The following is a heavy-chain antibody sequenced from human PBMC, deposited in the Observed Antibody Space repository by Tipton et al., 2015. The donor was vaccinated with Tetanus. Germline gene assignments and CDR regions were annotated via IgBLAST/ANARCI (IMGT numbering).Heavy chain of an antibody. V-gene: IGHV4-30-4*01. J-gene: IGHJ4*02. CDR2: IHYSGYT. Sequence: TLSLTCAVSGGSISSGDFYWSWIRQSPGEGLEWIGYIHYSGYTYYNPSLKSRVTISVDTSKSQFSLQLSSVTAADTAVYFCARDCSGGNCYTRGRILDYWGQGTLVTVSS. CDR3: ARDCSGGNCYTRGRILDY. CDR1: GGSISSGDFY. D-gene: IGHD2-15*01.